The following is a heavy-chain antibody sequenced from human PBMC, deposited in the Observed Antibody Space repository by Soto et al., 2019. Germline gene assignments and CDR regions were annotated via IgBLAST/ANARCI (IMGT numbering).Heavy chain of an antibody. D-gene: IGHD3-10*01. J-gene: IGHJ6*02. CDR3: AKGVIAYYYYYYGMDV. CDR1: GFTFSSYA. CDR2: ISGSGGST. Sequence: PGGSLRLSCAASGFTFSSYAMSWVRQAPGKGLEWVSAISGSGGSTYYADSVKGRFTISRDNSKNTLYLQMNSLRAEDTAVYYCAKGVIAYYYYYYGMDVWGQGTTVTVSS. V-gene: IGHV3-23*01.